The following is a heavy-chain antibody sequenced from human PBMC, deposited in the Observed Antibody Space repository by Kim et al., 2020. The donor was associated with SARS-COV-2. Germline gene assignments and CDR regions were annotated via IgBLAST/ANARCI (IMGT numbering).Heavy chain of an antibody. CDR2: ISAYNGNT. CDR1: GYTFTSYG. Sequence: SVKVSCKASGYTFTSYGIRWVRQAPGQGLEWMGWISAYNGNTNYAQKLQGRVTMTADTSTSTAYMELRSLRSDDTAVYYCARQGGGATWNYGMDVWGQGTTVTVSS. V-gene: IGHV1-18*01. J-gene: IGHJ6*02. D-gene: IGHD3-16*01. CDR3: ARQGGGATWNYGMDV.